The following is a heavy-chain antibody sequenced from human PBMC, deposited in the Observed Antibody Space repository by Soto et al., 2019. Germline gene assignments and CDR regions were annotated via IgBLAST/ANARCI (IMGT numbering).Heavy chain of an antibody. D-gene: IGHD1-26*01. V-gene: IGHV3-33*01. CDR1: GFTFSSYG. J-gene: IGHJ5*02. Sequence: QVQLVESGGGVVQPGRSLRLSCAASGFTFSSYGMHWVRQAPGKGLEWVAVIWYDGSNKYYADSVKGRFTISRDNSKNTLYLQMHSLRAEDTAVYYCARDGIGRGTSPWGRGTLVTVSS. CDR2: IWYDGSNK. CDR3: ARDGIGRGTSP.